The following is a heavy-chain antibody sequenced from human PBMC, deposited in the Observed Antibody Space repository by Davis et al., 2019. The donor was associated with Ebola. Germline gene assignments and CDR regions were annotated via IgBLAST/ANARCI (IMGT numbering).Heavy chain of an antibody. D-gene: IGHD5-18*01. CDR2: IRYDGSNK. J-gene: IGHJ4*02. CDR1: GFTFSSYG. CDR3: AKARYSYGYDYFDY. Sequence: PGGSLRLSCAASGFTFSSYGMHWVRQAPGEGLEWVAFIRYDGSNKYYADSVKGRFTISRGNSKNTLYLQMNSLRAEDTAVYYCAKARYSYGYDYFDYWGQGTLVTVSS. V-gene: IGHV3-30*02.